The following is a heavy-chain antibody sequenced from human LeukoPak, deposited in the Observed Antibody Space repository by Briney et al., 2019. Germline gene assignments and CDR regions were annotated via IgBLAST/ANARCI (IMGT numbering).Heavy chain of an antibody. CDR1: GGSISGYS. CDR2: IYHSGST. V-gene: IGHV4-59*08. D-gene: IGHD5-18*01. J-gene: IGHJ4*02. CDR3: ARHNTAMVLYYFDY. Sequence: SETLSLTCTVSGGSISGYSWSWIRQPPGKGLEWIGYIYHSGSTDNNPSLKSRVTISTDTSKNQFSLKLSSVTAADTAVYYCARHNTAMVLYYFDYWGQGTLVTVSS.